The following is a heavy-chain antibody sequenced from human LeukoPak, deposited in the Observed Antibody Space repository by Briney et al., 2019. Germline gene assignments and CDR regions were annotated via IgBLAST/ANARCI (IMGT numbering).Heavy chain of an antibody. J-gene: IGHJ2*01. CDR2: INNDGGSI. Sequence: PGGSLRLSCAASGFTFSSYWMHWVRQAPGKGLVWVSHINNDGGSITYADSVKGRFTISRDNAKNTVFLQMNSLRAEDTAVYYCARVGTTWYFDLWGRGALVTVSS. D-gene: IGHD1-1*01. V-gene: IGHV3-74*01. CDR3: ARVGTTWYFDL. CDR1: GFTFSSYW.